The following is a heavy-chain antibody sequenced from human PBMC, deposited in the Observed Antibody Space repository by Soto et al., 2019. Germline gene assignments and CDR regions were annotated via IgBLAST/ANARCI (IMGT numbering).Heavy chain of an antibody. CDR1: GFTFSSYS. V-gene: IGHV3-48*01. CDR2: ISSSSSTI. D-gene: IGHD6-13*01. Sequence: EVQLVESGGGLVQPGGSLRLSCAASGFTFSSYSMNWVRQAPGKGLEWVSYISSSSSTIYYADSVKGRFTISRDNAKNSLYLQMNSLRAEDTAVYYCAGSNRAAAGYFDDWGQGTLVTVSS. CDR3: AGSNRAAAGYFDD. J-gene: IGHJ4*02.